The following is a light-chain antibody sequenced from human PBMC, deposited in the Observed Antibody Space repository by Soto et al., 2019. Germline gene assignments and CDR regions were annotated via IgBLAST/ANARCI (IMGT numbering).Light chain of an antibody. CDR3: QQRSNWPSLT. Sequence: EIVLTQSPGTLSLSPGERATLSCRASQSVSSYLAWYQQKPGQAPRLLIYDASNRATGIPARFSGSGSGTDFALTISSLEPEYFAVYYCQQRSNWPSLTFGGGTKVEIK. CDR2: DAS. V-gene: IGKV3-11*01. CDR1: QSVSSY. J-gene: IGKJ4*01.